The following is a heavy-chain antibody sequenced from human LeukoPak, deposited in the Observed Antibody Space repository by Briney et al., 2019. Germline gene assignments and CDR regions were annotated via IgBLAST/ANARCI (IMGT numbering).Heavy chain of an antibody. CDR3: ARGPLRGSYEGY. CDR1: GGSISSYY. J-gene: IGHJ4*02. D-gene: IGHD1-26*01. V-gene: IGHV4-59*01. CDR2: IYYSGST. Sequence: SETLSLTCTVSGGSISSYYWSWIRQPPGKGLEWIGYIYYSGSTNYNPSLKSRVTISVDTSKNQFSLKLSSVTAADTAVYYCARGPLRGSYEGYWGQGTLVTVSS.